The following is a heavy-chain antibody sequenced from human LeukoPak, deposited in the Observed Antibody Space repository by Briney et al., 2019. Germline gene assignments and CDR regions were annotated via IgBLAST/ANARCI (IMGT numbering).Heavy chain of an antibody. CDR1: GFTFSSYE. CDR3: ARVGGDYYDSSGPIDY. Sequence: PGGSLRLSCAASGFTFSSYEINWVRQAPGKGLEWASYISSSGSTIYYVDSVKGRFTISRDNAKNSLYLQMHSLRAEDTAVYYCARVGGDYYDSSGPIDYWGQGTLVTVSS. J-gene: IGHJ4*02. CDR2: ISSSGSTI. V-gene: IGHV3-48*03. D-gene: IGHD3-22*01.